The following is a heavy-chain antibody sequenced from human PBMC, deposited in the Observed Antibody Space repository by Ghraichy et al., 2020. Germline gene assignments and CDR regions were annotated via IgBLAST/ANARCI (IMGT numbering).Heavy chain of an antibody. CDR1: GYTFSDYF. V-gene: IGHV1-2*06. J-gene: IGHJ6*02. D-gene: IGHD6-13*01. Sequence: ASVKVSCKASGYTFSDYFMHWVRQAPGQGLEWMGRINPKSGGTNYAQKFQGRVTLTRDTSISTAYMEVSRLTSDDTAVYYCAREVGGGTWGIAARNYYHMDVWGQGTTVTVSS. CDR2: INPKSGGT. CDR3: AREVGGGTWGIAARNYYHMDV.